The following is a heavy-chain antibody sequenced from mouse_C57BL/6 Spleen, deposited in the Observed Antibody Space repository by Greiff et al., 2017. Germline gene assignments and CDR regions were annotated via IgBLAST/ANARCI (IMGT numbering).Heavy chain of an antibody. CDR2: FSSGSSTI. CDR3: ARRKFITTVVASYWYFDG. V-gene: IGHV5-17*01. J-gene: IGHJ1*03. D-gene: IGHD1-1*01. Sequence: EVKVVESGGGLVKPGGSLKLSCAASGFTFSDYGMHWVRQAPEKGLEWVAYFSSGSSTIYYADTVKGRFTISSDHAKNTLCLQMTSLRSEDTAMYYCARRKFITTVVASYWYFDGWGTGTTDTVSS. CDR1: GFTFSDYG.